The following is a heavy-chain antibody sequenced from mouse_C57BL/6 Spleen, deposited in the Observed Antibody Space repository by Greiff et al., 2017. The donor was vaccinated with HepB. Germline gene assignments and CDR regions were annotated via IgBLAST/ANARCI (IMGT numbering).Heavy chain of an antibody. CDR1: GFNIKDDY. CDR2: IDPENGDT. V-gene: IGHV14-4*01. CDR3: TFCFAY. J-gene: IGHJ3*01. Sequence: EVKLMESGAELVRPGASVKLSCTASGFNIKDDYMHWVKQRPEQGLEWIGWIDPENGDTEYASKFQGKATITADTSSNTAYLQLSSLTSEDTAVYYCTFCFAYWGQGTLVTVSA.